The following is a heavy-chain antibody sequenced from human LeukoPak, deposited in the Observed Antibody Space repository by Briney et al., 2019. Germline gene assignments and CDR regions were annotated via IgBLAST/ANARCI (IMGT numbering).Heavy chain of an antibody. J-gene: IGHJ3*02. CDR3: ARDRAYYYDSIDAFDI. CDR1: GFTFTNYW. D-gene: IGHD3-22*01. V-gene: IGHV3-7*01. CDR2: IKEGGSEK. Sequence: GGSLRLSCAASGFTFTNYWMSWVRQAPGKGLEWVASIKEGGSEKYYVDSVKGRFTISRDNAKNSLYLQMNSLRAEDTAVYYCARDRAYYYDSIDAFDIWGQGTMVTVSS.